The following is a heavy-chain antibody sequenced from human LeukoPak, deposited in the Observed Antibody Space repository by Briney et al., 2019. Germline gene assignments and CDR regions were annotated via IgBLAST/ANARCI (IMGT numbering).Heavy chain of an antibody. D-gene: IGHD6-6*01. Sequence: ASVKVSCKASGYTFTGYYMHWVRQAPGQGLEWMGWINPSSGGTNYAQKFQGRVTMTRDTSISTAYMELSRLRSDDTAVYYCASGEYSSSSGPWYYDYYMAVWGKGTTVTV. CDR2: INPSSGGT. CDR1: GYTFTGYY. CDR3: ASGEYSSSSGPWYYDYYMAV. J-gene: IGHJ6*03. V-gene: IGHV1-2*02.